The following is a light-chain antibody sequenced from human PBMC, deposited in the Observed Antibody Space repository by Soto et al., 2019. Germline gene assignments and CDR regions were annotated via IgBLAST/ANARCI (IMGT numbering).Light chain of an antibody. CDR3: QQSYSSSPIT. V-gene: IGKV1-39*01. J-gene: IGKJ5*01. Sequence: DIQMTQSPSSLSASVGDRVTITCRAGQYIGRYLNWYQQKPGKAPKLLISAASRLQSGVPPRFSGSGSGTDFTLTINSLRPEDFASYYCQQSYSSSPITFGPGTRLEI. CDR1: QYIGRY. CDR2: AAS.